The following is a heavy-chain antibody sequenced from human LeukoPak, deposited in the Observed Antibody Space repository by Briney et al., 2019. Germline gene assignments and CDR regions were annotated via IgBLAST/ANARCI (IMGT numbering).Heavy chain of an antibody. CDR1: GDSVSSGSDY. CDR2: IYYSGST. V-gene: IGHV4-61*01. CDR3: ARVEGNWFDP. J-gene: IGHJ5*02. Sequence: SETLSLTCTVSGDSVSSGSDYWRWIRQPPGKGLEWIEYIYYSGSTNYNRALKSRFTRSVDTAKTQFSLKLSSVTAADTAVYFRARVEGNWFDPWGQGTLVTVSS.